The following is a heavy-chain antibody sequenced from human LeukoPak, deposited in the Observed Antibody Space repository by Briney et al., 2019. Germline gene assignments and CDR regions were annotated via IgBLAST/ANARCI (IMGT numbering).Heavy chain of an antibody. J-gene: IGHJ4*02. CDR3: ARRRQWSDSSGYYFDS. V-gene: IGHV4-39*01. CDR1: GDSISSSSYY. CDR2: IYYSGST. D-gene: IGHD3-22*01. Sequence: SETLSLTCTVSGDSISSSSYYWGWIRQPPGKGLEWIGGIYYSGSTYYNPSLKSRVAISVDTSNNQFSLKLTSVTAADTAVYYCARRRQWSDSSGYYFDSWGQGTLVTVSS.